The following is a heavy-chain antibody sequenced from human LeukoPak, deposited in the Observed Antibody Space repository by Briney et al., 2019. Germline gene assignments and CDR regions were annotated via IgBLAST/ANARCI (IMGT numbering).Heavy chain of an antibody. CDR1: GITFRNYG. J-gene: IGHJ4*02. CDR2: IKEDGTET. Sequence: GGSLRLSCAASGITFRNYGMHWVRQAPGKGLEWVANIKEDGTETYYVDSVKGRFTISRDNAKNSLYLQMNSLRVEDTAVYYCAKEGRSLQTYWGQGTLVTVSS. V-gene: IGHV3-7*03. D-gene: IGHD5-24*01. CDR3: AKEGRSLQTY.